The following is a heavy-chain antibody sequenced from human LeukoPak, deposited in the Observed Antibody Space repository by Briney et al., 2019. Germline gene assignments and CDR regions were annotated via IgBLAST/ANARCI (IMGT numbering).Heavy chain of an antibody. D-gene: IGHD5-18*01. J-gene: IGHJ4*02. CDR3: TTDSRGGYSYVQNVQFDY. V-gene: IGHV3-33*01. CDR2: IWYDGSNK. Sequence: PGGSLRLSCAASGFTFSSYGMHWVRQAPGKGLEWVAVIWYDGSNKYYADSVKGRFTISRDNSKNTLYLQMNSLKTEDTAVYSCTTDSRGGYSYVQNVQFDYWGQGTLVTVSS. CDR1: GFTFSSYG.